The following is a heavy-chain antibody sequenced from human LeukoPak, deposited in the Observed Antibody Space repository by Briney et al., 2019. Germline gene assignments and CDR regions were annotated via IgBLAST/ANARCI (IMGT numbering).Heavy chain of an antibody. CDR1: GYTFPNYG. CDR2: INPQYGNT. V-gene: IGHV1-18*01. Sequence: GASVKVSCRASGYTFPNYGFSWVRQAPGQGLEYMGWINPQYGNTDVEKKFHGRVTITRDTSTSTAYMELNSLRSDDTAVYFCARGSLGRYCASGDCSDFDYWGQGTLVTVSS. CDR3: ARGSLGRYCASGDCSDFDY. J-gene: IGHJ4*02. D-gene: IGHD2-8*01.